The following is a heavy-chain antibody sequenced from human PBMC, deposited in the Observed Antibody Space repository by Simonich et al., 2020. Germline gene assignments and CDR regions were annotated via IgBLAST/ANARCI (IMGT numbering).Heavy chain of an antibody. D-gene: IGHD7-27*01. J-gene: IGHJ3*02. Sequence: QVQLVQSGAEVKKPGASVKVSCKASGYTSTGHYMHWVGEAPGQGLEGMEGCNTRSGGTSYAQKLKGRVSMTSDTSISTAYMVLSRLRSDDTAVYYCARGRLTGVKGAFDIWGQGTMVTVSS. CDR2: CNTRSGGT. CDR3: ARGRLTGVKGAFDI. CDR1: GYTSTGHY. V-gene: IGHV1-2*02.